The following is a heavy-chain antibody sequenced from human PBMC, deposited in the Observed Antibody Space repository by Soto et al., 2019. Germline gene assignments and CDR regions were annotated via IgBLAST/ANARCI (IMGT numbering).Heavy chain of an antibody. V-gene: IGHV3-30*04. J-gene: IGHJ6*02. D-gene: IGHD6-13*01. CDR2: LSYDGTNK. CDR3: ARERQQLGMGYYFYGMDV. Sequence: QVQLVESGGGVVQPGRSLRLSCATSGFTFSSYAMHWVRQAPVKGLECVAFLSYDGTNKDYADSVKGRFTISRDNSKNTLYLHMNSLRVDDTAVYFCARERQQLGMGYYFYGMDVWGQGTTVTVS. CDR1: GFTFSSYA.